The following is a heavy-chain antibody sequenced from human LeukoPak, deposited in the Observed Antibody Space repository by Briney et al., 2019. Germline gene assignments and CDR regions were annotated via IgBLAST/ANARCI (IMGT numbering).Heavy chain of an antibody. CDR2: ISTSSTTI. D-gene: IGHD4-17*01. J-gene: IGHJ4*02. CDR3: ARRHGDYLGGFEY. CDR1: GFTFSSYS. Sequence: GGSLRLSCAASGFTFSSYSMNWVRQAPGKGLEWVSYISTSSTTIYYADSVKGRFTISRDNAKDSLYLQMNSLRDEDTAVYYCARRHGDYLGGFEYWGQGTLVTVSS. V-gene: IGHV3-48*02.